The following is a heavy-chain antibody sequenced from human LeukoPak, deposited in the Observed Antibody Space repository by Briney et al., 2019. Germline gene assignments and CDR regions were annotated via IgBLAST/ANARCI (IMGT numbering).Heavy chain of an antibody. Sequence: SVKVSCKASGGTFSSYAISWVRQAPGQGLEWMGGIIPIFGTANYAQKFQGRVTITTDESTSTAYMELSSLRSEDTAVYYCAKGARLRLGEDFDYWGQGTLVTVSS. V-gene: IGHV1-69*05. CDR3: AKGARLRLGEDFDY. CDR2: IIPIFGTA. J-gene: IGHJ4*02. CDR1: GGTFSSYA. D-gene: IGHD3-16*01.